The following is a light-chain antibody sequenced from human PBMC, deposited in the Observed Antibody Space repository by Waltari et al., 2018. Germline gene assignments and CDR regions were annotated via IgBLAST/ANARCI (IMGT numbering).Light chain of an antibody. CDR2: SVN. CDR1: SSDVGGYNF. Sequence: QSALTQPRSVSGSPGQSVTISCTGTSSDVGGYNFVSWYQQHPGKAPKLIVYSVNKRPSGVPDRFSGSKSGNTASLTISGLQAEDEADYYCCSYAGSYTPWVFGGGTKVTVL. V-gene: IGLV2-11*01. J-gene: IGLJ3*02. CDR3: CSYAGSYTPWV.